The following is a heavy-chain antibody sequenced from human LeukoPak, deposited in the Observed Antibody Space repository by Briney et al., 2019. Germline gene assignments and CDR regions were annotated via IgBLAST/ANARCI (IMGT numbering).Heavy chain of an antibody. D-gene: IGHD6-13*01. V-gene: IGHV3-48*03. J-gene: IGHJ4*02. CDR2: ISSSGSTI. CDR1: GFTFSSYE. Sequence: GGSLRLSCAASGFTFSSYEMNWFRQAPGKGLKWVSYISSSGSTIYYADSVKGRFTISRDNAKNSLYLQMNSLRAEDTAVYYCARDLRYSSSYAPFDYWGQGTLVTVSS. CDR3: ARDLRYSSSYAPFDY.